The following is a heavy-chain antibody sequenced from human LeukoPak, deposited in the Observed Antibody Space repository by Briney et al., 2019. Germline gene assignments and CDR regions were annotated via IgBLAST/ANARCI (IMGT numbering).Heavy chain of an antibody. CDR1: GFNFNSYW. CDR2: IKQDGSEI. Sequence: TGGSLILSCAASGFNFNSYWMSWVRQAPGKGLECVANIKQDGSEIYFVDSVKGRFTISRDNAKSSLYLQMNSLRGEDTAVYFCARARYGSGGHFFDFWGQGALVTVSS. CDR3: ARARYGSGGHFFDF. V-gene: IGHV3-7*04. J-gene: IGHJ4*02. D-gene: IGHD3-10*01.